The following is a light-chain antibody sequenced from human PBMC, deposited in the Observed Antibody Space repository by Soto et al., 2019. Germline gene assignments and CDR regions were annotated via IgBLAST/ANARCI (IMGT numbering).Light chain of an antibody. Sequence: IRIAPCPSALSASVGDRFTITCRASQSISSWLAWYEQEPGKAPKLLIYDGSSLESGVPSRFSGSGSGTKCSLTVSSLQPDCFASCYCQRYNSYWTLSRVTEVDVK. CDR3: QRYNSYWT. CDR1: QSISSW. J-gene: IGKJ1*01. CDR2: DGS. V-gene: IGKV1-5*01.